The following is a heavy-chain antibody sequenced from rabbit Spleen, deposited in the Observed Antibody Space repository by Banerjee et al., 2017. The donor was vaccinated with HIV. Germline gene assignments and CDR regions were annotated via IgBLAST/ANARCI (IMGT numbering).Heavy chain of an antibody. CDR1: GFSFSNKAV. V-gene: IGHV1S45*01. J-gene: IGHJ6*01. Sequence: QQRLVESGGGLVKPGASLTLTCKASGFSFSNKAVMCWVRQAPGKGLDWIACINAITGKAVYASWAKGRFTISKTSSTTVTLQMSSLTVADTATYFCARDTGTSFSTYGMDLWGPGTL. CDR2: INAITGKA. CDR3: ARDTGTSFSTYGMDL. D-gene: IGHD8-1*01.